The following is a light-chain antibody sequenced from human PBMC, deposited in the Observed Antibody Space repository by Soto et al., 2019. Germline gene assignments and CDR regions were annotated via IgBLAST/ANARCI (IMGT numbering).Light chain of an antibody. Sequence: QPVLTQPPSVSAAPGQRVTISCSGSSSNIGNNYVSWYQQLPGTAPKLLIYDNNKRPSGIPDRFSGSTSGTSATLGIAGLQTGDEADYYCDSWDNSLSVVLFGGGTKLTVL. CDR1: SSNIGNNY. V-gene: IGLV1-51*01. CDR2: DNN. J-gene: IGLJ2*01. CDR3: DSWDNSLSVVL.